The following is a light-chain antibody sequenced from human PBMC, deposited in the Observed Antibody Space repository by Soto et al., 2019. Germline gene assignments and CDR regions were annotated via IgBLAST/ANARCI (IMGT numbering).Light chain of an antibody. J-gene: IGKJ1*01. CDR1: QSVSTY. Sequence: EIALTQPPATLSLSPGETATPSCRASQSVSTYLAWYQQKPGQAPRLLIYGASSRASGIPARFSGSGSGTEFTLTISSLQSEDFAIYYCQQYNNWLWTFGQGTKVDIK. CDR2: GAS. V-gene: IGKV3-15*01. CDR3: QQYNNWLWT.